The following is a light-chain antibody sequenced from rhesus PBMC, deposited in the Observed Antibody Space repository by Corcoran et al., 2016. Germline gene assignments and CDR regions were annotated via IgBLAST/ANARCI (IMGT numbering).Light chain of an antibody. Sequence: DIQMTQSPSSLSASVGDTVTINCRASQSISSWLAWYQQKPGKAPNLLFYKASSLQSGVPSRFSGSGSGTDVTLTISSLQSEDFATYYCQQYSRGPRTFGQGTKVEIK. CDR3: QQYSRGPRT. CDR2: KAS. CDR1: QSISSW. J-gene: IGKJ1*01. V-gene: IGKV1-22*01.